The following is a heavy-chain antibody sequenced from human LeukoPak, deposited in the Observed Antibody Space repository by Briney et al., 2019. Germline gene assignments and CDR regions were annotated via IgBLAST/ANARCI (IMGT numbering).Heavy chain of an antibody. J-gene: IGHJ4*02. V-gene: IGHV1-2*02. Sequence: ASVKVSCKASGYTFTGYDMHWVRQAPGQRLEWVGWINPNSGGTHYAQKFQGRVTMTRDTSISTAYMEVSRLGSDDTAVYYCARAHESSGLFDYWGQGTLVTVSS. CDR3: ARAHESSGLFDY. CDR2: INPNSGGT. CDR1: GYTFTGYD. D-gene: IGHD6-19*01.